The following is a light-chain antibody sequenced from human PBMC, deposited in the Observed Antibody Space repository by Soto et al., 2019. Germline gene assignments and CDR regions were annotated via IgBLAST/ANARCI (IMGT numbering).Light chain of an antibody. J-gene: IGKJ5*01. Sequence: EIVLTQSPATLSLSPGERATLSCXASQSVSSYLAWYQQKPGQAPRLLIYDASNRTTGIPARFSGSGSGTDFTLTISSLEPEDFAVYYCQQRSNWPPLITFGQGTRLEIK. V-gene: IGKV3-11*01. CDR3: QQRSNWPPLIT. CDR2: DAS. CDR1: QSVSSY.